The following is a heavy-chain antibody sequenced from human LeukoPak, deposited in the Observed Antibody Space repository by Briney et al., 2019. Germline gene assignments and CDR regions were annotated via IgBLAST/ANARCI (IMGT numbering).Heavy chain of an antibody. CDR2: IYYSGST. J-gene: IGHJ3*01. Sequence: SETLSLTCAVSGGSISSSSYYWGWIRQPPGKGLEWIGSIYYSGSTYYNPPLKSRVTISVDTSKNQFSLKVNSVTAADTAVYYCARVGYNWNLWFDFWGQGTTVTVSS. CDR3: ARVGYNWNLWFDF. D-gene: IGHD1-7*01. CDR1: GGSISSSSYY. V-gene: IGHV4-39*01.